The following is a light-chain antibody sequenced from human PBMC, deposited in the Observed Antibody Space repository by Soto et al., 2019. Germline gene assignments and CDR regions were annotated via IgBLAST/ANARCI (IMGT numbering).Light chain of an antibody. V-gene: IGKV1-5*01. CDR1: QSISSW. J-gene: IGKJ1*01. Sequence: DIQMTQSPSTLSASVGDRVTTACLASQSISSWVAWYQQKPGKAPKLRIYDASSLESGVTSRFSGSGSGTEFTLTISSLQPDDFATYYCQQYNSYSWTFGQGTKVDIK. CDR3: QQYNSYSWT. CDR2: DAS.